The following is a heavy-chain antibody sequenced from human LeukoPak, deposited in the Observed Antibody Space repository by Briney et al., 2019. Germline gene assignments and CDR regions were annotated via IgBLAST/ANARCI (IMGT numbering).Heavy chain of an antibody. Sequence: SETLSLTCTVSGGSISDYYWSWIRQPPGKGLAWIGYISYSGSTNYNPSLKSRVTISVDTSKNHSSLRLSSVTAADTAVYYCARLRTVRAGFDPWGQGTLVTVSS. J-gene: IGHJ5*02. CDR1: GGSISDYY. CDR2: ISYSGST. V-gene: IGHV4-59*08. D-gene: IGHD4-17*01. CDR3: ARLRTVRAGFDP.